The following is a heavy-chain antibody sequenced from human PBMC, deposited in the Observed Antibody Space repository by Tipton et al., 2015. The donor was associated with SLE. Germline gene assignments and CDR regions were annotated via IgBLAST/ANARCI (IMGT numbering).Heavy chain of an antibody. J-gene: IGHJ2*01. CDR3: ARRGVLGGYFTPLVYFDL. Sequence: TLSLTCTVSGGSISSGDYYWSWIRQPPGKGLEWIGYIYHSGSTYYNPSLKSRVTISVDRSKNQFSLKLSSVTAADTAVYYCARRGVLGGYFTPLVYFDLWGRGTLVTVSS. CDR1: GGSISSGDYY. V-gene: IGHV4-30-2*02. CDR2: IYHSGST. D-gene: IGHD6-13*01.